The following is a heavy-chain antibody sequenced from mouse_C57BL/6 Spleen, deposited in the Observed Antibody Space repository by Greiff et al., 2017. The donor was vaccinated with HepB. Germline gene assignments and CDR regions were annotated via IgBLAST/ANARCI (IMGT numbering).Heavy chain of an antibody. CDR3: ARGADFITTVVATSDY. CDR2: ISDGGSYT. J-gene: IGHJ2*01. V-gene: IGHV5-4*03. D-gene: IGHD1-1*01. Sequence: DVMLVESGGGLVKPGGSLKLSCAASGFTFSSYAMSWVRQTPEKRLEWVATISDGGSYTYYPDNVKGRFTISRDNAKNNLYLQMSHLKSEDTAMYYCARGADFITTVVATSDYWGQGTTLTVSS. CDR1: GFTFSSYA.